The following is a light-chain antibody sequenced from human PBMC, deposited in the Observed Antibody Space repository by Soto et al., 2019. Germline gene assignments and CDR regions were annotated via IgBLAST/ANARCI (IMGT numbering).Light chain of an antibody. Sequence: EIVMTHSPATLSVSPCERATLSSRASQSVSSNLAWYQQKPGQAPRLLIYGASTRATGIPARFSGSGSGTEFTLTISRLEPEDFAVYYCQQYGNSPITFGQGTRLEIK. V-gene: IGKV3-15*01. J-gene: IGKJ5*01. CDR2: GAS. CDR1: QSVSSN. CDR3: QQYGNSPIT.